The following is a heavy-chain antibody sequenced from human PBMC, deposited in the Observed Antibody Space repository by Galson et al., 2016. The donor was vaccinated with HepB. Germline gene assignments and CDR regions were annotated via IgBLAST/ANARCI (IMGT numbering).Heavy chain of an antibody. CDR2: ISSSGGTT. V-gene: IGHV3-23*01. CDR3: VRSRRLQLFDY. CDR1: GFNFFSYA. Sequence: TLRLSCAASGFNFFSYAMGWVRQAPGKGLEWVSTISSSGGTTHFADSVTGRFSISRDNSKNMLDLQVHSLRVEDTAMYYCVRSRRLQLFDYWGQGVGGTVSA. J-gene: IGHJ4*02. D-gene: IGHD6-25*01.